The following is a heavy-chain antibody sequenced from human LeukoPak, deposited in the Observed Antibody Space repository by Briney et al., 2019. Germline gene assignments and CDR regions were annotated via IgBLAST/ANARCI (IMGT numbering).Heavy chain of an antibody. Sequence: SQTMSLTSTVSAGSISSYYWSWIRQPPGEGLGWNGYIYYSGSTNYNPSLKSRVTISVDTSKNQFSRKLSSVTAADSAVYYCARLARIGHADYWGQGTLVTVSS. CDR1: AGSISSYY. CDR3: ARLARIGHADY. V-gene: IGHV4-59*08. D-gene: IGHD6-19*01. J-gene: IGHJ4*02. CDR2: IYYSGST.